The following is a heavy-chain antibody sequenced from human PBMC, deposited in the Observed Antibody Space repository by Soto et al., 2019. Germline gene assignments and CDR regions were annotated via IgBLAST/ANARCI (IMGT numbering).Heavy chain of an antibody. Sequence: QVQLQESGPGLVKPSEPLSLTCTVSVGSLSTYYWSWIRQPPGKGLEWIGYMYYSGSTNYNPSLKSRVTISVDTSKNQFSLKLSSVTAADTAVYYCARVNYDLLTGENYFDYWGQGTLVTVSS. CDR2: MYYSGST. V-gene: IGHV4-59*01. J-gene: IGHJ4*02. D-gene: IGHD3-9*01. CDR3: ARVNYDLLTGENYFDY. CDR1: VGSLSTYY.